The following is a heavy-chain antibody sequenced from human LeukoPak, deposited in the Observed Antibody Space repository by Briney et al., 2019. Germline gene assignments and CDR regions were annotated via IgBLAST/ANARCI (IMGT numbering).Heavy chain of an antibody. D-gene: IGHD5-12*01. CDR3: ARDGKYGGYGFDY. CDR2: TYYRSKWFY. V-gene: IGHV6-1*01. Sequence: SQTLSLTCAISGDSVSSNSAAWNWIRQSPSRGLEWLGRTYYRSKWFYDYAVSVKSRIIINPDTSKNQFSLQLNFVTPEDTAVYYCARDGKYGGYGFDYWGQGTLVTVSS. CDR1: GDSVSSNSAA. J-gene: IGHJ4*02.